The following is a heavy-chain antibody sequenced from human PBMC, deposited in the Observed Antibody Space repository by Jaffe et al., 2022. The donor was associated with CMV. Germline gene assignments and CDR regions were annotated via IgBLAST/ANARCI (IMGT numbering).Heavy chain of an antibody. J-gene: IGHJ6*02. CDR2: ISSSSSTI. CDR1: GFTFSSYS. V-gene: IGHV3-48*02. D-gene: IGHD3-22*01. Sequence: EVQLVESGGGLVQPGGSLRLSCAASGFTFSSYSMNWVRQAPGKGLEWVSYISSSSSTIYYADSVKGRFTISRDNAKNSLYLQMNSLRDEDTAVYYCARGGPYDSSLGRPAGLYYYYGMDVWGQGTTVTVSS. CDR3: ARGGPYDSSLGRPAGLYYYYGMDV.